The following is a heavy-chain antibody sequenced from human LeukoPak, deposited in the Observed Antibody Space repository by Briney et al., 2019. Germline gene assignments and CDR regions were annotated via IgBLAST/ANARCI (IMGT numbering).Heavy chain of an antibody. CDR2: INPNSGGT. J-gene: IGHJ4*02. V-gene: IGHV1-2*02. CDR1: GYTFTSYY. D-gene: IGHD1-26*01. CDR3: ACGGWVGATYGYY. Sequence: ASVKVSCKASGYTFTSYYMHWVRQAPGQGLEWMGWINPNSGGTNYAQKFQGRVTMTRDTSISTAYMELSRLRSDDTAVYYCACGGWVGATYGYYWGQGTLVTVSS.